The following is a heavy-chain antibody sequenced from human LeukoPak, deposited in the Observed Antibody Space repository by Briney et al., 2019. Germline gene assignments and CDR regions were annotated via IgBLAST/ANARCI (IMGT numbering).Heavy chain of an antibody. D-gene: IGHD2-2*01. CDR1: GFTFSSYA. CDR2: ISYDGSNK. Sequence: PGGSLGLSCAASGFTFSSYAMHWVRQAPGKGLEWVAVISYDGSNKYYADSVKGRFTISRDNSKNTLYLQMNSLRAEDTAVYYCARDRYCSSTSCYYYYGMDVWGQGTTVTVSS. CDR3: ARDRYCSSTSCYYYYGMDV. J-gene: IGHJ6*02. V-gene: IGHV3-30*04.